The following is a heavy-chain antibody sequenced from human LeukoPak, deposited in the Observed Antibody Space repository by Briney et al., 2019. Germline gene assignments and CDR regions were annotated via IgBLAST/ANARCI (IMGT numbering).Heavy chain of an antibody. CDR3: ARRKVRGVLVY. Sequence: PSETLSLTCNVSGGSIRGYYWSWIRQPPGKGLEWIGYIYSSGSTNYNPSLKSRVTISVDTSKNQFSLKLSSVTAADTAVYYCARRKVRGVLVYWGQGTLVTVSS. V-gene: IGHV4-59*12. CDR2: IYSSGST. J-gene: IGHJ4*02. CDR1: GGSIRGYY. D-gene: IGHD3-10*01.